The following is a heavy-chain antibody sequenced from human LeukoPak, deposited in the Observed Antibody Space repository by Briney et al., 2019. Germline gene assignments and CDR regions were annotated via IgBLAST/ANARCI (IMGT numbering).Heavy chain of an antibody. V-gene: IGHV4-39*07. Sequence: SETLSLTCTVSGGSISSSSYYWGWIRQPPGKGLEWIGSIYYSGSTYYNPSLKSRVTISVDTSKNQFSLKLGSVTAADTAVYYCARVKSSYSSSSGFDYWGQGTLVTVSS. D-gene: IGHD6-6*01. CDR1: GGSISSSSYY. CDR2: IYYSGST. J-gene: IGHJ4*02. CDR3: ARVKSSYSSSSGFDY.